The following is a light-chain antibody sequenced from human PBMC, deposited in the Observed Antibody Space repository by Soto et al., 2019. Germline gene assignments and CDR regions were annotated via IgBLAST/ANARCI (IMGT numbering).Light chain of an antibody. Sequence: EIVLPQSPGTLSLSPGERATLSCRASQPISSHNYLAWYQQKPGQAPRVLIYGASRRATGISDRFSGSGSGTDFTLTISRLEPEDVAVYYCQQYDNSPLTFGGGTKVEIK. CDR3: QQYDNSPLT. CDR2: GAS. V-gene: IGKV3-20*01. CDR1: QPISSHNY. J-gene: IGKJ4*01.